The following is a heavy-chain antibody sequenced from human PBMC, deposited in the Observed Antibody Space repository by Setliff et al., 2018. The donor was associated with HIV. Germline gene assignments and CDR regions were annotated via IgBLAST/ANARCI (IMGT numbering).Heavy chain of an antibody. J-gene: IGHJ4*02. V-gene: IGHV2-5*01. D-gene: IGHD3-22*01. Sequence: SRPTLVNPTETLTLTCNFSGFSFSSPGMAVGWIRQPPGKALEWLALIYWTNQKRLSPSLKTRLTVVADTSTNQVVLNLTNVDPVDTATYYCAHSFYYDSSGLREFDIWGQGIPVTVS. CDR3: AHSFYYDSSGLREFDI. CDR1: GFSFSSPGMA. CDR2: IYWTNQK.